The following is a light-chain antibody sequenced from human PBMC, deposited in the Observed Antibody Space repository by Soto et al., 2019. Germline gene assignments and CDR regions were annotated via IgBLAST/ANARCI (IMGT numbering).Light chain of an antibody. J-gene: IGLJ1*01. V-gene: IGLV2-14*01. Sequence: LTQPASVSGSPGQSITISCTRTSSDVGAYNYASWYQQYPGEAPKVIIYDVSHRPAGVSNRFSGSKSGNTASLTISGLQTQDEADYYCSSYTSATTYVFGTGTKVTVL. CDR2: DVS. CDR1: SSDVGAYNY. CDR3: SSYTSATTYV.